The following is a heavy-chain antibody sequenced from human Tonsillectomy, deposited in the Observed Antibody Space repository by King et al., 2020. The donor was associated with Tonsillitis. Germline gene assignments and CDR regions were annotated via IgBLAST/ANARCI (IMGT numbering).Heavy chain of an antibody. CDR1: GYTFTGYH. D-gene: IGHD3-10*01. Sequence: QLVQSGAEVKKPGASVKVSCKASGYTFTGYHMHWVRQARGQGLEWMGWISPNSGGTNYAQMFQGRVTMTRDTSLTTAYMELSGLRSDDTAVYYWAKIGTAYGAFDIWGQGTMVTVSS. CDR3: AKIGTAYGAFDI. J-gene: IGHJ3*02. V-gene: IGHV1-2*02. CDR2: ISPNSGGT.